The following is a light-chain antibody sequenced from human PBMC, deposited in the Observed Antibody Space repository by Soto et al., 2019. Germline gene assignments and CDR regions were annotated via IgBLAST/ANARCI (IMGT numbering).Light chain of an antibody. CDR2: VAS. V-gene: IGKV1-27*01. CDR1: QGISNY. J-gene: IGKJ1*01. Sequence: DIQMTQSPSSLSASVGDSVTITCRASQGISNYLTWYQQKPGKVPKLLIYVASTLQSGVPSLFSGSGSGTDFTLTISSLQTEDVATYYCQKYNSAPWTFGHGNKVEIK. CDR3: QKYNSAPWT.